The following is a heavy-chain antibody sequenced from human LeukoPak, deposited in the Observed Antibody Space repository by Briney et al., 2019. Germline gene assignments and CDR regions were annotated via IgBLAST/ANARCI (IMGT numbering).Heavy chain of an antibody. J-gene: IGHJ4*02. Sequence: SETLSLTCAVYGGSFSGYYWSWIRQPPGKGLEWIGEINHSGSTNYNPSLKSRVTISVDTSKNQFSLKLSSVTAADTAVYCCARGVDGYSYHFDYWGQGTLVTVSS. CDR3: ARGVDGYSYHFDY. CDR2: INHSGST. D-gene: IGHD5-24*01. V-gene: IGHV4-34*01. CDR1: GGSFSGYY.